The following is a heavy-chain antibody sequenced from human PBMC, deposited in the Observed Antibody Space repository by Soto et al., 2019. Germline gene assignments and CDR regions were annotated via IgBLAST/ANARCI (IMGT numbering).Heavy chain of an antibody. D-gene: IGHD3-22*01. J-gene: IGHJ3*02. V-gene: IGHV3-49*03. CDR1: GFTFGDYA. CDR2: IRSKAYGGTT. Sequence: GGSLRLSCTASGFTFGDYAMSWFRQAPGKGLEWVGFIRSKAYGGTTEYAASVKGRFTISRDDSKSIAYLQMNSLKTEDTAVYYCTSQYSYDSSGYYPSLAFDIWGQGTMVTVSS. CDR3: TSQYSYDSSGYYPSLAFDI.